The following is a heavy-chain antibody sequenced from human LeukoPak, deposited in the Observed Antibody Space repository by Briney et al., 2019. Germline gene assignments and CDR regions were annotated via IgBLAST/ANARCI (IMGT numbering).Heavy chain of an antibody. CDR3: ARGRKSSTLEFDP. J-gene: IGHJ5*02. V-gene: IGHV4-61*01. CDR1: GGSISSSSYY. CDR2: IYYSGST. D-gene: IGHD6-19*01. Sequence: PSETLSLTCTVSGGSISSSSYYWSWIRQPPGKGLEWIGYIYYSGSTDYNPSLKSRVTISVDTSKNQFSLKLSSVTAADTAVYYCARGRKSSTLEFDPWGQGTLVTVSS.